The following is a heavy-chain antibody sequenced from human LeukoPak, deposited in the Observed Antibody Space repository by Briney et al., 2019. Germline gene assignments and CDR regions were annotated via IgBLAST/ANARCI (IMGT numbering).Heavy chain of an antibody. CDR1: GGIFSSYA. D-gene: IGHD6-6*01. CDR3: ARVGGKYSSSFGDYYYGMDV. Sequence: GASVKVSCKASGGIFSSYAISWVRQAPGQRLEWMGGIIPIFGTANYAQKFQGRVTITADESTSTAYMELSSLRSEDTAVYYCARVGGKYSSSFGDYYYGMDVWGQGTTVTVSS. V-gene: IGHV1-69*13. CDR2: IIPIFGTA. J-gene: IGHJ6*02.